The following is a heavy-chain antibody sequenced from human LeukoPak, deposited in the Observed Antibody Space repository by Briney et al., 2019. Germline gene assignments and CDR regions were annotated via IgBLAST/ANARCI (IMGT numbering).Heavy chain of an antibody. V-gene: IGHV1-46*01. J-gene: IGHJ4*02. D-gene: IGHD3-22*01. CDR3: ASGGHIRVYDSNPYYGHY. CDR2: INPSRGST. Sequence: ASVKVSCKASGYTFSSYYMFWVRQASGQGLEWMGIINPSRGSTSYAQRFQGRVTMTRDMSTSTVYMELSSLRFEDTAFYYCASGGHIRVYDSNPYYGHYWGQGTLVTVSS. CDR1: GYTFSSYY.